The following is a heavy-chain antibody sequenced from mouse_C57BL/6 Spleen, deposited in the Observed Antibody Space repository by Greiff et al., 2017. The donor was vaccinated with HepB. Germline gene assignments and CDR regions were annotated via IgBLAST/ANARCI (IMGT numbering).Heavy chain of an antibody. CDR3: ARRSPWYFDV. D-gene: IGHD1-1*01. CDR1: GFTFSSYT. CDR2: ISGGGGNT. J-gene: IGHJ1*03. V-gene: IGHV5-9*01. Sequence: EVKVVESGGGLVKPGGSLKLSCAASGFTFSSYTMSWVRQTPEKRLEWVATISGGGGNTYYPDSVKGRFTISRDNAKNTLYLQMSSLRSEDTALYYCARRSPWYFDVWCTGTTVTVSS.